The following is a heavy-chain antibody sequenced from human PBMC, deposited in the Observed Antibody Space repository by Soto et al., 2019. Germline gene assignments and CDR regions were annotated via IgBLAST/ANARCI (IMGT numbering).Heavy chain of an antibody. CDR3: ASPTVATGSRDY. V-gene: IGHV4-39*01. CDR2: IYYSGST. J-gene: IGHJ4*02. D-gene: IGHD5-12*01. CDR1: GGSISSSSYY. Sequence: PSETLSLTCTVSGGSISSSSYYWGWIRQPPGKGLEWIGSIYYSGSTYYNPSLKSRVTISVDTSKNQFSLKLSPVTAADTAVYYCASPTVATGSRDYWGQGTLVTVSS.